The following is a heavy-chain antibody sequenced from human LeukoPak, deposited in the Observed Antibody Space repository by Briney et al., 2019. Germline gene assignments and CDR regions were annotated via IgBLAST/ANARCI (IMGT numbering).Heavy chain of an antibody. CDR1: GFISSSYW. Sequence: YPGGSLRLSCAASGFISSSYWMRWVRQPPGKGLVYIACINTDGFSTIYADSVKGRFTISRDNSKNTLYLQMSRLRGEDTALYYCAKNLESDRGVPYSMGVWGQGTTVTVSS. CDR3: AKNLESDRGVPYSMGV. V-gene: IGHV3-74*01. J-gene: IGHJ6*02. CDR2: INTDGFST.